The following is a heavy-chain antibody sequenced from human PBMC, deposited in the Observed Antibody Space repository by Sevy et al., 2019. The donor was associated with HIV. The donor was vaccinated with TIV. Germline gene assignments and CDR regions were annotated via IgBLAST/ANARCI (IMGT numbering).Heavy chain of an antibody. V-gene: IGHV3-7*01. CDR1: GFTFSNYW. CDR3: ARDITMVRGVIPHDAFDI. CDR2: IKQDGSEK. Sequence: GGSLRLSCAASGFTFSNYWMNWVRQAPGKGLEWVANIKQDGSEKYYVDSVKGRFTISRDNAKNSLYLQMNSLRVEDTAVYYCARDITMVRGVIPHDAFDIWGQGTMVTVSS. D-gene: IGHD3-10*01. J-gene: IGHJ3*02.